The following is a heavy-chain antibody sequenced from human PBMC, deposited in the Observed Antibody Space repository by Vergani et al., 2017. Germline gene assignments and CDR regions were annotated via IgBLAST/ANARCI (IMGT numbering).Heavy chain of an antibody. Sequence: EVQLVESGGGLVQPGGSLRLSCAASGFTFSSYSMNWVRQAPGKGLEWVSYISSSSSTIYYADSVKGRFTISRDNAKNSLYLQMNSLRAEDTAVYYCTTDSAMYYDFWSGYFTNGMDVWGQGTTVTVSS. CDR2: ISSSSSTI. J-gene: IGHJ6*02. CDR3: TTDSAMYYDFWSGYFTNGMDV. V-gene: IGHV3-48*04. CDR1: GFTFSSYS. D-gene: IGHD3-3*01.